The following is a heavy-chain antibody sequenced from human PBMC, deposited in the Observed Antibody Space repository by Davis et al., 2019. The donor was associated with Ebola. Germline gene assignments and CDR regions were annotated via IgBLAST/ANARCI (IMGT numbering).Heavy chain of an antibody. CDR2: ISAYNGNT. CDR3: ARGAALMIWLHLY. D-gene: IGHD5-18*01. CDR1: GYTFTSYA. Sequence: AASVKVSCKASGYTFTSYAISWVRQAPGQGLEWMGWISAYNGNTKYSQKFQGRVTITRDTSASTAYMELSSLRSEDTAVYYCARGAALMIWLHLYWGQGTLVTVSS. J-gene: IGHJ4*02. V-gene: IGHV1-18*01.